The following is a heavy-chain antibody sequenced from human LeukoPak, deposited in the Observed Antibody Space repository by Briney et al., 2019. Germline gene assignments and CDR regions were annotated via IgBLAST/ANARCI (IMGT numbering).Heavy chain of an antibody. V-gene: IGHV3-11*01. Sequence: GGSLRLSCAASGFTFSDYNMRWIRQAPGKGLEWVSSISRSGSTKYYADSVKGRFTISRDNAKNSLFLQMNSLRAEDTAVYYCARDLTYCSGGSCYPDAFDIWGQGTMVTVSS. D-gene: IGHD2-15*01. CDR3: ARDLTYCSGGSCYPDAFDI. CDR1: GFTFSDYN. CDR2: ISRSGSTK. J-gene: IGHJ3*02.